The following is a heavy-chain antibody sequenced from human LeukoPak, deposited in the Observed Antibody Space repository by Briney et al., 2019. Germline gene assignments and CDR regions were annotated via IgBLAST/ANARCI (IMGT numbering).Heavy chain of an antibody. CDR1: GDSVSSNSAA. CDR2: TYYRSKWYN. J-gene: IGHJ6*04. CDR3: ARVARTIFGVGMDV. V-gene: IGHV6-1*01. Sequence: SQTLSLTCAISGDSVSSNSAASNWIRQSPSRGLEWLGRTYYRSKWYNDYAVSVKSRITINPDTSKNQFSLQLNSVTPEDTAVYYCARVARTIFGVGMDVWGKGTTVTVSS. D-gene: IGHD3-3*01.